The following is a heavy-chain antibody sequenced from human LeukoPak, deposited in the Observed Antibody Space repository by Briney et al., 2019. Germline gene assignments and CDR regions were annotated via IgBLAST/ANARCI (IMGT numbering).Heavy chain of an antibody. Sequence: SETLSLXXAXYGGSFSGYYWSWIRQPPGKGLEWIGEINHSGSTNYNPSLKSRVTISVDTSKNQFSLKLSSVTAADTAVYYCARDPPGTGGWGQGTLVTVSS. J-gene: IGHJ4*02. CDR3: ARDPPGTGG. D-gene: IGHD3-10*01. V-gene: IGHV4-34*01. CDR1: GGSFSGYY. CDR2: INHSGST.